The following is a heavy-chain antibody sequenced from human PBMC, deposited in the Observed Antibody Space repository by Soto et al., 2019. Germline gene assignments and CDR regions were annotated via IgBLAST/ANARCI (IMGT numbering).Heavy chain of an antibody. CDR2: IYYSGST. Sequence: SETLSLTCTVSGGSISSGGYYWSWIRQHPGKGLEWIGYIYYSGSTYYNPSLKSRVTISVDTSKNQFSLKLSSVTAADTAVYYCARDSSWRGYYYDSSGYRYYYGMDVWGQGTTVTVSS. D-gene: IGHD3-22*01. V-gene: IGHV4-31*03. J-gene: IGHJ6*02. CDR3: ARDSSWRGYYYDSSGYRYYYGMDV. CDR1: GGSISSGGYY.